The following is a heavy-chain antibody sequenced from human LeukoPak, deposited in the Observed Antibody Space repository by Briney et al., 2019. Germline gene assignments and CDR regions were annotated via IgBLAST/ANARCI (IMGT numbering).Heavy chain of an antibody. CDR1: GYTFTGYY. CDR3: ARDLYSGGWTGAFDI. D-gene: IGHD6-19*01. Sequence: GASVKVSCKASGYTFTGYYMHWVRQAPGQGLEWVGWINPNSGGTNYAQTFQGRVTMTWDTSISTAYMELTRLTSDDTAVYSCARDLYSGGWTGAFDIWGQGTMVTVSS. J-gene: IGHJ3*02. V-gene: IGHV1-2*02. CDR2: INPNSGGT.